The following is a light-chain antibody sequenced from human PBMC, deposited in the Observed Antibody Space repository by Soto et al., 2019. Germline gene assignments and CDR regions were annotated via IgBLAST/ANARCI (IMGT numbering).Light chain of an antibody. Sequence: QSALTQPASVSGSPGQSITISCTGSSSDVGSYTFVSWYQHHPDKAPKLMIYEATKRPSGVSHRFSGSKSGNTASLTISGLQAEDEGEYYCCSYAGSMTLVFGGGTKLTVL. CDR1: SSDVGSYTF. J-gene: IGLJ3*02. V-gene: IGLV2-23*01. CDR3: CSYAGSMTLV. CDR2: EAT.